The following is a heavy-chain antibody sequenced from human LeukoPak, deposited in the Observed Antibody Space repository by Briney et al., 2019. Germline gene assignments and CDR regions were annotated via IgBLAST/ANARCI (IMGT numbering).Heavy chain of an antibody. D-gene: IGHD1-26*01. J-gene: IGHJ3*02. V-gene: IGHV3-21*01. CDR1: GFTFSSYS. CDR3: ARESLLGGATRDAFDI. CDR2: ISSSSSYI. Sequence: GGSLRLSCAASGFTFSSYSMNWVRQAPGKGLEWVSSISSSSSYIYYADSVKGRFTISRDNAKNSLYLQMNSLRAEDTAVYYCARESLLGGATRDAFDIWGQGTMVTVSS.